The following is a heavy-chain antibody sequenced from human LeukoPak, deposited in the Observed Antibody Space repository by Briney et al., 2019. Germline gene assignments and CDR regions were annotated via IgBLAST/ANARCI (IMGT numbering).Heavy chain of an antibody. CDR3: ARVRLAGWFDP. CDR2: IYYSGST. D-gene: IGHD6-19*01. V-gene: IGHV4-39*07. CDR1: GGSISSSSYY. J-gene: IGHJ5*02. Sequence: SETLSLTCTVSGGSISSSSYYWGWIRQPPGKGLEWIGSIYYSGSTYYNPSLKSRVTISVDTSKNQFSLKLSSVTAADTAVYYCARVRLAGWFDPWGQGTLVTVSS.